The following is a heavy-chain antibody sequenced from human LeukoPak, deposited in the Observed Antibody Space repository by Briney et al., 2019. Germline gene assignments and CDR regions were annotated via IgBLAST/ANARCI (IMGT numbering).Heavy chain of an antibody. CDR2: IYYSGST. J-gene: IGHJ4*02. D-gene: IGHD4-17*01. V-gene: IGHV4-59*08. CDR3: ASLGDQQDY. CDR1: GGSISSYY. Sequence: SETLSPTCTVSGGSISSYYWSWIRQPPGKGLEWIGYIYYSGSTNYNPSLKSRVTISVDTSKNQFSLKLSSVTAADTAVYYCASLGDQQDYWGQGTLVTVSS.